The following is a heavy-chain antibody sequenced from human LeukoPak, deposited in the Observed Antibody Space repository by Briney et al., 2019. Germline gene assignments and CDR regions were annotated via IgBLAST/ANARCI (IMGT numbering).Heavy chain of an antibody. V-gene: IGHV1-2*02. D-gene: IGHD4-17*01. CDR1: GYTFTTYY. CDR2: INPNSGGT. J-gene: IGHJ4*02. Sequence: ASVKVSCKASGYTFTTYYMHWVRQAPGQGLEWMGWINPNSGGTNYAQKFQGRATMTRDTSISTAYMELTRLTSDDTAVYYCAGEDGDYEWGQGTLVTVSS. CDR3: AGEDGDYE.